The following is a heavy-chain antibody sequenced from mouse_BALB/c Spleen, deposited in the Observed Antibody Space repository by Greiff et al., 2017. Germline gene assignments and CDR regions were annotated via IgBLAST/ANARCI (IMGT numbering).Heavy chain of an antibody. J-gene: IGHJ4*01. CDR3: ARNGRLGGAMDY. Sequence: VQLQESGPGLVQPSQSLSITCTVSGFSLTSYGVHWVRQSPGKGLEWLGVIWSGGSTDYNAAFISRLSISKDNSKSQVFFKMNSLQANDTAIYYCARNGRLGGAMDYWGQGTSVTVSS. V-gene: IGHV2-2*02. CDR2: IWSGGST. CDR1: GFSLTSYG. D-gene: IGHD4-1*01.